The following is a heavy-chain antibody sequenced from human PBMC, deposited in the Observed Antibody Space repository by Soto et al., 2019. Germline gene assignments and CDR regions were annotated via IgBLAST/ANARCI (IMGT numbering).Heavy chain of an antibody. D-gene: IGHD1-26*01. J-gene: IGHJ4*02. CDR1: GFTFSSYA. V-gene: IGHV3-30-3*01. Sequence: GSLRLSCAASGFTFSSYAMHWVRQAPGKGLEWVAVISYDGSNKYYADSVKGRFTISRDNSKNTLYLQMNSLRAEDTAVYYCAREEVPDSGSYHYWGQGTLVTVSS. CDR2: ISYDGSNK. CDR3: AREEVPDSGSYHY.